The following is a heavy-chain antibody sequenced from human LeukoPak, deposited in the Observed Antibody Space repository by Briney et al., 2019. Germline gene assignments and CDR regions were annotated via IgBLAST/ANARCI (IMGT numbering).Heavy chain of an antibody. CDR3: AKDRRIAAAGKYGMDV. CDR2: IKWNSGSI. V-gene: IGHV3-9*01. D-gene: IGHD6-13*01. CDR1: GFTFDDYA. Sequence: PGRSLRLSCAASGFTFDDYAMHWVRQAPGEGLEWVSTIKWNSGSIGYADSVKGRFTISRDNARNFLYLQMNSLRAEDTALYYCAKDRRIAAAGKYGMDVWGQGTSVTVSS. J-gene: IGHJ6*02.